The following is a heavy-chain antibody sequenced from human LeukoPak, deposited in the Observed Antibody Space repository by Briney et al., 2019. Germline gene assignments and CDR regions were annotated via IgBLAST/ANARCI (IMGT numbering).Heavy chain of an antibody. CDR1: GFTFSSYS. Sequence: GGSLRLSCAASGFTFSSYSMNWVRQAPGKGLEWVSYITSSSSIIYYGDSVKGRFTVSRDNAENSLYLQMNSLRAEDTAVYYCARDGDLDSTTGAFDIWGQGTMVTVSS. V-gene: IGHV3-48*01. CDR3: ARDGDLDSTTGAFDI. D-gene: IGHD7-27*01. J-gene: IGHJ3*02. CDR2: ITSSSSII.